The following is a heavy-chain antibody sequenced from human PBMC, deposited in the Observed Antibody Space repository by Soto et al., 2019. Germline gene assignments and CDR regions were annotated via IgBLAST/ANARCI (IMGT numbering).Heavy chain of an antibody. CDR2: INHSGST. CDR1: GGSFSGYY. Sequence: QVQLQQWGAGLLMPSETLSLTCAVYGGSFSGYYWSWIRQPPGKGLEWIGEINHSGSTNYNPSLKSRVTISVDTSKNQFSLKLSSVTAADTAVYYCARSEVYSSSSFSEYWGQGTLVTVSS. J-gene: IGHJ4*02. CDR3: ARSEVYSSSSFSEY. V-gene: IGHV4-34*01. D-gene: IGHD6-6*01.